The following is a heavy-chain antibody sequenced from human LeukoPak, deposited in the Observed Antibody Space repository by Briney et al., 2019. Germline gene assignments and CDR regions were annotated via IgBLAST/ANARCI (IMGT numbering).Heavy chain of an antibody. Sequence: PSETLSLTCAVYGGSFSGYYWSWIRQPPGKGLEWIGYIYYSGSTYYNPSLKSRVTISVDTSKNQFSLKLSSVTAADTAVYYCARGDGGARGVISWYFDYWGQGTLVTVSS. V-gene: IGHV4-34*09. D-gene: IGHD3-10*01. CDR3: ARGDGGARGVISWYFDY. J-gene: IGHJ4*02. CDR1: GGSFSGYY. CDR2: IYYSGST.